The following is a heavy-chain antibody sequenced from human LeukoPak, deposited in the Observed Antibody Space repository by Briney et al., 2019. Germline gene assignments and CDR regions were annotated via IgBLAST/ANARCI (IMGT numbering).Heavy chain of an antibody. CDR1: GGSISSQY. V-gene: IGHV4-59*11. J-gene: IGHJ4*02. CDR2: IHDSGRT. CDR3: TRDGSSSSFDY. D-gene: IGHD6-6*01. Sequence: SETLSLTRTVSGGSISSQYWSWLRQPPGKGLEWIAYIHDSGRTNYNPSLKSRLTISADTSKNQFSLKLSSVTAADTAVYYCTRDGSSSSFDYWGQGTLVTVSS.